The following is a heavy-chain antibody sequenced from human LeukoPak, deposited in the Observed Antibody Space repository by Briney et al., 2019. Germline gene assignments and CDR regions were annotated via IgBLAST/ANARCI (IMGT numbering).Heavy chain of an antibody. CDR2: ISYDGSNK. D-gene: IGHD3-3*01. CDR3: AKDPGDFWSGYLSHYYYMDV. CDR1: GFTFSSYA. Sequence: GGSLRLSCAASGFTFSSYAMHWVRQAPGKGLEWVAVISYDGSNKYYADSVKGRFTISRDNSKNTLYLQMNSLRAEDTAVYYCAKDPGDFWSGYLSHYYYMDVWGKGTTVTVSS. J-gene: IGHJ6*03. V-gene: IGHV3-30-3*01.